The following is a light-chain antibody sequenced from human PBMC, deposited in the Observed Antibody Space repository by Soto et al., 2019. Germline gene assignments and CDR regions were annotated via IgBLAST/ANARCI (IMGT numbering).Light chain of an antibody. CDR1: QTISGT. CDR3: QQYGSSPLT. V-gene: IGKV3-20*01. J-gene: IGKJ4*01. CDR2: GAS. Sequence: EIVMTQSPATLSVSPGERATLSCRASQTISGTLAWYQQKPGQAPRLLIYGASTRATGIPDRFSGSGSGADFTLTISRLEPEDFEVYYCQQYGSSPLTFGGGTKVDIK.